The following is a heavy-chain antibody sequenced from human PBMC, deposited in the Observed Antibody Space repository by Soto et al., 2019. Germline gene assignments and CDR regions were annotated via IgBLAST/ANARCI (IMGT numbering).Heavy chain of an antibody. CDR1: GFTFSSYA. V-gene: IGHV3-30-3*01. D-gene: IGHD1-26*01. J-gene: IGHJ4*02. CDR3: VRDLGWSPLWEY. Sequence: GGSLRLSCAASGFTFSSYAMHWVRQAPGKGLEWVAVISYDGSNKYYADSVKGRFTISRDNSKNTLYLQMNSLRAEDTAVYYCVRDLGWSPLWEYWGQGTLVTVSS. CDR2: ISYDGSNK.